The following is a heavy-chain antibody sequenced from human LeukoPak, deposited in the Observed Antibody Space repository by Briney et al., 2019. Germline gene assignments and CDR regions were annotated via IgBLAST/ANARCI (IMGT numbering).Heavy chain of an antibody. Sequence: GGSPRLSCSVSGISFKDAVMTWVRQGPGKGLEWLASISTGSRYVYLADSVKGRFTISRDDGKKSLFLQMTDLRFDDTAVYMCVRGEMFFDTTLIWGQGTRVTVSS. J-gene: IGHJ4*02. CDR3: VRGEMFFDTTLI. CDR1: GISFKDAV. CDR2: ISTGSRYV. D-gene: IGHD3-10*02. V-gene: IGHV3-21*01.